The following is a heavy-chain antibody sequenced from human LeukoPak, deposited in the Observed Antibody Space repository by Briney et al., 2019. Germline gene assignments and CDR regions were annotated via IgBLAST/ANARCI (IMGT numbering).Heavy chain of an antibody. J-gene: IGHJ4*02. CDR1: GFTFSNYA. D-gene: IGHD3-9*01. CDR2: ITGSGGNT. CDR3: AKWGDYDVLTGYYVSDY. Sequence: GGSLRLSCAASGFTFSNYAMSWVRQAPGKGLEWVSAITGSGGNTYYADSVKGRFTISRDNSKNTVFLQMNSLRAEDTAVYYCAKWGDYDVLTGYYVSDYWGQGTLVTVSA. V-gene: IGHV3-23*01.